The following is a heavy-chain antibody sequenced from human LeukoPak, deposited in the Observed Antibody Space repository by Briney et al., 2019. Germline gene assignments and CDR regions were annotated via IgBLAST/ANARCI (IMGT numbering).Heavy chain of an antibody. Sequence: GASVKVSCKASGYTFTSYYMHWVRQAPGQGLEWMGIINPSGGSTSYAQKFQGRVTMTRDTSTSTAYMELSSLRSEDTAVYYCATHSGDSGYVGYYMDVWGKGTTVTVSS. J-gene: IGHJ6*03. CDR3: ATHSGDSGYVGYYMDV. D-gene: IGHD5-12*01. V-gene: IGHV1-46*01. CDR2: INPSGGST. CDR1: GYTFTSYY.